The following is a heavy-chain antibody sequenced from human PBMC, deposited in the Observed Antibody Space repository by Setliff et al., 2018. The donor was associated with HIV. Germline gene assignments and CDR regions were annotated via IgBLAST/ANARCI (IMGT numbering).Heavy chain of an antibody. D-gene: IGHD3-22*01. CDR1: GFSFGEYT. CDR2: IRWDGGTT. Sequence: PGGSLRLSCAASGFSFGEYTMHWVRQAPGKSLEWVSLIRWDGGTTYYADSVRGRFTISRDNNKNSLYLQMDTLTAEDTALYFCAKASNDSSGYSWFDPWGQGTLVTVSS. CDR3: AKASNDSSGYSWFDP. J-gene: IGHJ5*02. V-gene: IGHV3-43D*04.